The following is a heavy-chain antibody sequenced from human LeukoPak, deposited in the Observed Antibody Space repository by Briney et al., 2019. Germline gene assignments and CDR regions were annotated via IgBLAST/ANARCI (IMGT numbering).Heavy chain of an antibody. J-gene: IGHJ4*02. CDR1: GFTFSSYG. Sequence: PGRSLRLSCAASGFTFSSYGMHWVRQAPGKGLGWVAVISYDGSNKYYADSVKGRFTISRDNSKNTLYLQMNSLRAEDTAVYYCAKDRGTWIQLWFFDYWGQGTLVTVSS. D-gene: IGHD5-18*01. V-gene: IGHV3-30*18. CDR3: AKDRGTWIQLWFFDY. CDR2: ISYDGSNK.